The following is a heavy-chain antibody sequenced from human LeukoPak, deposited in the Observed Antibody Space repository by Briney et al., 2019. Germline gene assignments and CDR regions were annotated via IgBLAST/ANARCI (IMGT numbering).Heavy chain of an antibody. CDR3: AKGSSQFYFDS. CDR1: GFTFSPYA. D-gene: IGHD6-19*01. V-gene: IGHV3-23*01. Sequence: GSLRLSCAASGFTFSPYAMYWVRQAPGKGLEWVSASGFGGDTYYADSVKGRFTISRDNSKNTLYLQMNSLRAEDTAVYHCAKGSSQFYFDSWGQGTLVTVSS. CDR2: SGFGGDT. J-gene: IGHJ4*02.